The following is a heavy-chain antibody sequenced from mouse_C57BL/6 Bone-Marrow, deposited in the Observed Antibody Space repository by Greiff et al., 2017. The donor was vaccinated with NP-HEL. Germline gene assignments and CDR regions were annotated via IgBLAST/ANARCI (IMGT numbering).Heavy chain of an antibody. CDR1: GYTFTSHW. D-gene: IGHD4-1*01. J-gene: IGHJ3*01. CDR3: ARSELTGNWFAY. V-gene: IGHV1-56*01. Sequence: VQLQQSGPELVRPGASVKISCKAPGYTFTSHWMQWVRQRPGQGLEWIGEIFPGSGSTYYTEKFKGKATLTVDTSSSTAYMQLSSLTSEDSAVYFCARSELTGNWFAYWGQGTLVTVSA. CDR2: IFPGSGST.